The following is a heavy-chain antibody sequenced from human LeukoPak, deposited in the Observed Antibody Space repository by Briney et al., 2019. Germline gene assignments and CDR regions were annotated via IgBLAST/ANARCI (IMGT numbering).Heavy chain of an antibody. Sequence: SVKVSCTASGGTFSSYAISWVRQAPGQGLEWMGGIIPIFGTANYAQKFQGRVTITADESTSTAYMELSSLRSEDTAVYYCARKYSSSWPTYYYYGMDVWGQGTTVTVSS. CDR3: ARKYSSSWPTYYYYGMDV. D-gene: IGHD6-13*01. J-gene: IGHJ6*02. CDR1: GGTFSSYA. V-gene: IGHV1-69*13. CDR2: IIPIFGTA.